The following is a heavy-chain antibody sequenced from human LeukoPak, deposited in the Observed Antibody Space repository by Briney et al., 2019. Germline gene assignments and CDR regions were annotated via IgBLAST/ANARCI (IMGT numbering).Heavy chain of an antibody. Sequence: GGSLRLSCAASGFTFSSYSMNWVRQALGKGLEWVSSISSSSSYIYYAGSVKGRFTISRDNAKNSLYLQMNSLRAEDTAVYYCAREYTMVRGVIDGMDVWGQGTTVTVSS. D-gene: IGHD3-10*01. J-gene: IGHJ6*02. V-gene: IGHV3-21*01. CDR2: ISSSSSYI. CDR3: AREYTMVRGVIDGMDV. CDR1: GFTFSSYS.